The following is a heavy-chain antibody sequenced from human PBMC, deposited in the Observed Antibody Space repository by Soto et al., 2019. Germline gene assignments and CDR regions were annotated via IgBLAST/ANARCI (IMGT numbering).Heavy chain of an antibody. CDR2: INPSGGST. Sequence: QVQLVQSGAEVKKPGASVKVSCKASGYTFTSYYMHWVRQAPGQGLEWMGIINPSGGSTSYAQKFQGRVTMTRDTSTSTVYMELSSLRSEDTAVYYCARTHEYKQWLASFDYWGQGTLVTVSS. D-gene: IGHD6-19*01. CDR1: GYTFTSYY. V-gene: IGHV1-46*01. CDR3: ARTHEYKQWLASFDY. J-gene: IGHJ4*02.